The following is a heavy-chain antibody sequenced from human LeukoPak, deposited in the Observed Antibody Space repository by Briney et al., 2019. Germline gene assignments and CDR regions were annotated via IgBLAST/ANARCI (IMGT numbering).Heavy chain of an antibody. CDR1: GGSISSYY. D-gene: IGHD1-1*01. CDR2: IYYSGST. CDR3: ARALGTY. V-gene: IGHV4-59*01. J-gene: IGHJ4*02. Sequence: SETLSLTCTVSGGSISSYYWSCIRQPPGKGLEWIGYIYYSGSTNYNPSLKSRVTISVDTSKNQFSLKLSSVTAADTAVYYCARALGTYWGQGTLVTVSS.